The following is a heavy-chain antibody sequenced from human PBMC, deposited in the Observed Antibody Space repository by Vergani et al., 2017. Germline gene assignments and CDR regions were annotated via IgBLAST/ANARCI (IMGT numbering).Heavy chain of an antibody. CDR3: AKDLYYYGSGLDY. Sequence: EVQLLESGGGLVQPGGSLRLSCAASGFTFSSYAMSWVRQAPGKGLEWVSAISGSGGSTYYADSVKGRFTIARDNSKNTLYLQMNSLRAEDTAVYYCAKDLYYYGSGLDYWGQGTLVTVSS. CDR1: GFTFSSYA. D-gene: IGHD3-10*01. CDR2: ISGSGGST. J-gene: IGHJ4*02. V-gene: IGHV3-23*01.